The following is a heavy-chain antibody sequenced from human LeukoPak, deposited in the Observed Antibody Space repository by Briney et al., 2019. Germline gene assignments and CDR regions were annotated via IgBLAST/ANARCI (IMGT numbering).Heavy chain of an antibody. J-gene: IGHJ3*02. CDR2: INNSGST. CDR3: LCGRDAFDI. V-gene: IGHV4-34*01. D-gene: IGHD2-15*01. CDR1: GGSFSGYY. Sequence: SETLSLTCAVYGGSFSGYYWSWLRQPPGKGLEWVGEINNSGSTNYNPSLKRRVTISVDTSKNQFSLKLSSVTAADTAVYYCLCGRDAFDIWGQGTMVTVSS.